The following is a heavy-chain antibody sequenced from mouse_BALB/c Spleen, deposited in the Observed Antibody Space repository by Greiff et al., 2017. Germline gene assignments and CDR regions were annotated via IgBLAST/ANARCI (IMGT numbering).Heavy chain of an antibody. J-gene: IGHJ2*01. D-gene: IGHD2-10*02. CDR3: AREYGNYYFDY. CDR2: IDPANGNT. Sequence: EVMLVESGAELVKPGASVKLSCTASGFNIKDTYMHWVKQRPEQGLEWIGRIDPANGNTKYDPKFQGKATITADTSSNTAYLQLSSLTSEDTAVYYCAREYGNYYFDYWGQGTTLTVSS. CDR1: GFNIKDTY. V-gene: IGHV14-3*02.